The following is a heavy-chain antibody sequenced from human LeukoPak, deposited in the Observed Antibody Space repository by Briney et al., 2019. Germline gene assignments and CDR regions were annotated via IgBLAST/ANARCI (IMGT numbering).Heavy chain of an antibody. V-gene: IGHV1-2*02. CDR1: GYTFTAYY. D-gene: IGHD2-2*01. CDR2: INPNSGGT. CDR3: AKARGRYCSSTSCYDCDV. Sequence: ASVKVSCKASGYTFTAYYIHWVRQPPGQGLEWMGWINPNSGGTNYAQKFQGRVTLIRDTSITTAYMELSRLRSDDTAVHYCAKARGRYCSSTSCYDCDVWGKGTTVTVSS. J-gene: IGHJ6*04.